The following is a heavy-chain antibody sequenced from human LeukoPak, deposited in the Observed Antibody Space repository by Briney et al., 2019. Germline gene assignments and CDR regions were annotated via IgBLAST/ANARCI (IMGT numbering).Heavy chain of an antibody. V-gene: IGHV3-23*01. CDR2: ISGSGGTA. CDR1: GFTFSIYA. CDR3: AKKGYYDGSGYYMYYFDH. D-gene: IGHD3-22*01. Sequence: GGSLRLSCAASGFTFSIYAMSWVRQAPGKGLEWVSAISGSGGTAYYADSVKGRFTISRDNSKNTLYLQMNSLRAEDTAVYYCAKKGYYDGSGYYMYYFDHWGQGTLVTVSS. J-gene: IGHJ4*02.